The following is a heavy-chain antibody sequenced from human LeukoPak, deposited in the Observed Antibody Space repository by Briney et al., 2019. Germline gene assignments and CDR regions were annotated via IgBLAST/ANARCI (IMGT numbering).Heavy chain of an antibody. CDR3: ARIPYYYGSGSWAFDI. V-gene: IGHV4-59*01. J-gene: IGHJ3*02. CDR2: IYYSGST. CDR1: GFTFSSYS. Sequence: TTGGSLRLSCAASGFTFSSYSMNWVRQPPGKGLEWIGYIYYSGSTNYNPSLKSRVTISVDTSKNQFSLKLSSVTAADTAVYYCARIPYYYGSGSWAFDIWGQGTMVTVSS. D-gene: IGHD3-10*01.